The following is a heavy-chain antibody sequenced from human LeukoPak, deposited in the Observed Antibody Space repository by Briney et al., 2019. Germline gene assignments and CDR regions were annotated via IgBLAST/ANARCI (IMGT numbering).Heavy chain of an antibody. CDR1: GGSISSGGYY. V-gene: IGHV4-31*03. J-gene: IGHJ3*02. CDR3: ASADYEDAFDI. CDR2: IYYSGST. D-gene: IGHD4-17*01. Sequence: SETLSLTCTVSGGSISSGGYYWSWIRRHPGKGLEWIGYIYYSGSTYYNPSLKSRLTISVDTSKNQFSLKLSSVTAADTAVYYCASADYEDAFDIWGQGTMVTVSS.